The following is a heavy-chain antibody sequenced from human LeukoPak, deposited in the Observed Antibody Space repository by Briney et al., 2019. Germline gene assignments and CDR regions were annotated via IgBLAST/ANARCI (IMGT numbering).Heavy chain of an antibody. CDR1: GGSISNYF. D-gene: IGHD4-17*01. CDR3: ARGYGEATREAFDI. CDR2: IYSSGTS. V-gene: IGHV4-4*07. Sequence: SETLSLTCAVSGGSISNYFWSWVRQPAGKGLECLGRIYSSGTSYYNPSLKSRVTMSVDTSKNQFSLKLSSVTAADTAVYYCARGYGEATREAFDIWGLGTMVTASS. J-gene: IGHJ3*02.